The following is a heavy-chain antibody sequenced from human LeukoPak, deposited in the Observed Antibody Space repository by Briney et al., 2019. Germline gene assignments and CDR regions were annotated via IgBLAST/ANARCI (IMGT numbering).Heavy chain of an antibody. CDR1: EFSVGSNY. D-gene: IGHD2-21*01. J-gene: IGHJ4*02. V-gene: IGHV3-23*01. CDR3: AKEPLYYY. Sequence: GGSLRLSCAASEFSVGSNYMTWVRQVPGKGLEWVSTISVSGGNTYYADSVKGRFTISRANSKNTLYLQMNSLRAEDTAVYYCAKEPLYYYWGQGTLVTVSS. CDR2: ISVSGGNT.